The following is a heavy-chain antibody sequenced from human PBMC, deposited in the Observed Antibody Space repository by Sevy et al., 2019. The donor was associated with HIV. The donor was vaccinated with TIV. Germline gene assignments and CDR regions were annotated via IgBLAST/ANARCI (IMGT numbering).Heavy chain of an antibody. V-gene: IGHV3-11*01. CDR1: GFTFSDYY. D-gene: IGHD7-27*01. J-gene: IGHJ2*01. CDR2: ISSSASTI. CDR3: AREITGDIWYFDL. Sequence: GGSLRLSCAASGFTFSDYYMSGIRQFPGKGLEWVSYISSSASTINYADSVKGRFTISRDNAKNSLYLQMNSLRAEDTAVYYCAREITGDIWYFDLWGRGTLVTVSS.